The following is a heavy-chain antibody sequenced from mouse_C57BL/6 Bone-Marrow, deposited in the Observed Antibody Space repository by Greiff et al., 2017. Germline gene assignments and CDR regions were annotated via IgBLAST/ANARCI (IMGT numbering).Heavy chain of an antibody. V-gene: IGHV1-80*01. CDR1: GYAFSSYW. CDR3: ARPRRSYAMDY. Sequence: VQLQQSGAELVKPGASVKISCKASGYAFSSYWMNWVKQRPGQGLAWIGQIYPGDGDTNYNGKFKGKATLTADKSSSTAYMQLSSLTSEDSAVYFCARPRRSYAMDYWGQGTSVTVSS. D-gene: IGHD1-1*01. CDR2: IYPGDGDT. J-gene: IGHJ4*01.